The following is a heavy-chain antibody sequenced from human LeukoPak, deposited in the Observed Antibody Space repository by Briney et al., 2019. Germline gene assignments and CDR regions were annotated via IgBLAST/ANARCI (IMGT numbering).Heavy chain of an antibody. CDR1: DGSISNYY. Sequence: PSETLSLTCTVSDGSISNYYWNWIRQPPGKGLEWIGYIYYSGSTNFNPSLKSRVTISVDTSKNQFSLNLRSVTAADTAVYYCARDRKQWLRGPFDPWGQGTLVTVSS. V-gene: IGHV4-59*01. CDR2: IYYSGST. D-gene: IGHD6-19*01. J-gene: IGHJ5*02. CDR3: ARDRKQWLRGPFDP.